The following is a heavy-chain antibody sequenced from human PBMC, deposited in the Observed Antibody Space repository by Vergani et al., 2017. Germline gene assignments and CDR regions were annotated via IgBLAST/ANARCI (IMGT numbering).Heavy chain of an antibody. D-gene: IGHD2-2*01. Sequence: EVQLVESGGGLVKPGGSLRLSCAASGFTFSSYSMNWVRQAPGKGLEWVSSISSSSSYIYYADSVKGRFTISRDNAKNSLYLQMNSLRAEETAVSYCAGVQALRWDIVVVPAATRPNYYYYGMDVWGQGTTVTVSS. J-gene: IGHJ6*02. CDR1: GFTFSSYS. CDR2: ISSSSSYI. V-gene: IGHV3-21*01. CDR3: AGVQALRWDIVVVPAATRPNYYYYGMDV.